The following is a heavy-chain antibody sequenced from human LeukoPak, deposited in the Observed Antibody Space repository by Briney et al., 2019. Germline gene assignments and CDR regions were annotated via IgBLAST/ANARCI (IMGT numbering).Heavy chain of an antibody. J-gene: IGHJ4*02. CDR1: GYTFTSYY. Sequence: GASVKVSCKASGYTFTSYYMHWVRQAPGQGLEWMGIINPSGGSTSYAQKFQGRVTMTRDTSTSTVYMELSSLRSEDTAVYYCGRENSGDPCDYWGQGTPVTVSS. V-gene: IGHV1-46*01. D-gene: IGHD2-15*01. CDR2: INPSGGST. CDR3: GRENSGDPCDY.